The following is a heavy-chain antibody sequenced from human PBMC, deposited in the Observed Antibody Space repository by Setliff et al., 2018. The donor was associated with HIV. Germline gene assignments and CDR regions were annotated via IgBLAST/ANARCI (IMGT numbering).Heavy chain of an antibody. J-gene: IGHJ4*02. Sequence: PSETLSLTCSVSGGSINRGTYYWTWIRQPAGKGLECIGHIYTSGSTNYNPSLKSRVTMSVDTSKNQFSLKLRSVTAADTAVYYCARDKRFGYDYGGYDYWGQGTLVTVSS. D-gene: IGHD5-12*01. CDR3: ARDKRFGYDYGGYDY. V-gene: IGHV4-61*09. CDR2: IYTSGST. CDR1: GGSINRGTYY.